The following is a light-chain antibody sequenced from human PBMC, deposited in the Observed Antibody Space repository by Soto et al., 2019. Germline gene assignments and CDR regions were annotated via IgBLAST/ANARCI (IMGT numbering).Light chain of an antibody. CDR1: QSVTTR. V-gene: IGKV3-11*01. J-gene: IGKJ1*01. Sequence: EIVFTQSPGTLSLSPGERVTLSCRASQSVTTRLAWYQHKPGQAPRLLMYEASNRATGIPARFSGGGSGTDFTLTISSLEPEDFAVYYCQQRSDWPWTFGQGTKVDI. CDR2: EAS. CDR3: QQRSDWPWT.